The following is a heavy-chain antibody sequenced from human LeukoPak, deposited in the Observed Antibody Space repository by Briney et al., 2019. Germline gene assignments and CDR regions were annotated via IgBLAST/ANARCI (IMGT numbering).Heavy chain of an antibody. CDR3: ARDVGYCSSTSCYYYYYYMDV. J-gene: IGHJ6*03. Sequence: SETLSLTCTVSGGSISSYYWSWVRQPAGKGLEWIGRIYTSGSTNYNPSLKSRVTMSVDTSENQFSLKLSSVTAADTAVYYCARDVGYCSSTSCYYYYYYMDVWGKGTTVTVSS. D-gene: IGHD2-2*01. CDR1: GGSISSYY. CDR2: IYTSGST. V-gene: IGHV4-4*07.